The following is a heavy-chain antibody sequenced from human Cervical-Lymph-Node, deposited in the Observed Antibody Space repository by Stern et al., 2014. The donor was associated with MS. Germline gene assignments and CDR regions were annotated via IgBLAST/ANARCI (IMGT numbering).Heavy chain of an antibody. CDR1: GFTVSRDY. CDR2: ITNVGST. CDR3: ARDTSSPERSDW. Sequence: EVQLVESGGGVIQPGGSLRLSCTASGFTVSRDYMTWVRQAPGKGLEWVSLITNVGSTFYTDSVKCLFTISRDDSKNTVYLHMTSLRAEDTAMYYCARDTSSPERSDWWGQGTLVTVSS. J-gene: IGHJ4*02. V-gene: IGHV3-53*01. D-gene: IGHD1-1*01.